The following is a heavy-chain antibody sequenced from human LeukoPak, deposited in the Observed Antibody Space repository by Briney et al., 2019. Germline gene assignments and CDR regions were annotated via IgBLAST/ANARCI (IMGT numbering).Heavy chain of an antibody. CDR3: AREGCGSSTSCYAVDY. J-gene: IGHJ4*02. Sequence: SETLSLTCTVSGDSISNYYWSWIRQPPGKGLEWIGYVSYSGSTNYNPSLKSRVTMSVDTSKNQFSLKLSSVTAADTAVYYCAREGCGSSTSCYAVDYWGQGTLVTVSS. V-gene: IGHV4-59*12. CDR2: VSYSGST. CDR1: GDSISNYY. D-gene: IGHD2-2*01.